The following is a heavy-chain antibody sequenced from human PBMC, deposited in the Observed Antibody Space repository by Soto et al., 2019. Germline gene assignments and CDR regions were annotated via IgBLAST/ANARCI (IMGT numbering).Heavy chain of an antibody. CDR2: IYYSGST. CDR3: AGRYSGYGGPPHYFDY. J-gene: IGHJ4*02. CDR1: GGSISSSSYY. D-gene: IGHD5-12*01. V-gene: IGHV4-39*01. Sequence: QLQLQESGPGLVKPSETLSLTCTVSGGSISSSSYYWGWIRQPPGKGLEWIGSIYYSGSTYYNPCLKGRVTIAGGTAKNQVSLKVGSGAGGGRGGYYWAGRYSGYGGPPHYFDYWGQGTLVTVSS.